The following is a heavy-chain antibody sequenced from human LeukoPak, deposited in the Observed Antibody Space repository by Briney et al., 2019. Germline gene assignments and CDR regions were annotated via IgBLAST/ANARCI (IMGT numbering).Heavy chain of an antibody. V-gene: IGHV5-51*01. D-gene: IGHD6-6*01. CDR3: ARGRSIAGRRGQYFDY. Sequence: GESLKISCQGSGYIFISYCIGWVRQMPGKGLEWMGIIYPDDSDTRYSPSFQGQVTISADRSISTAYLQWSSLKASDTAIYYCARGRSIAGRRGQYFDYWGQGTLVTVSS. CDR2: IYPDDSDT. CDR1: GYIFISYC. J-gene: IGHJ4*02.